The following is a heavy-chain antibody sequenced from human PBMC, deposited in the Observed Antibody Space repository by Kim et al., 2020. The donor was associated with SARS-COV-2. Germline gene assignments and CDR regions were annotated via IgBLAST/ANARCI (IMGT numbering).Heavy chain of an antibody. CDR2: ISYDGSNK. V-gene: IGHV3-30*18. CDR3: AKSGGGSSSVDY. CDR1: GFTFSSYG. J-gene: IGHJ4*02. D-gene: IGHD6-13*01. Sequence: GGSLRLSCAASGFTFSSYGMHWVRQAPGKGLEWVAVISYDGSNKYYADSVKGRFTISRDNSKNTLYLQMNSLRAEDTAVYYCAKSGGGSSSVDYWGQGTLVTVSS.